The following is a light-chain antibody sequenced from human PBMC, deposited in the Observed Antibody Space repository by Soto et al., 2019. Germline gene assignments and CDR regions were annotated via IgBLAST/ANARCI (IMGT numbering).Light chain of an antibody. CDR3: LRGYGTPQP. V-gene: IGKV1-39*01. Sequence: DIQMTQSPSSLSASVGDRVTITCRASQSISSYLDWYQQKPGKAPKLLIYAASSLQSGVPSRFSGRGSGTAVTLTISRLQPEDVATYYGLRGYGTPQPFGQGTKLVIK. CDR2: AAS. J-gene: IGKJ2*01. CDR1: QSISSY.